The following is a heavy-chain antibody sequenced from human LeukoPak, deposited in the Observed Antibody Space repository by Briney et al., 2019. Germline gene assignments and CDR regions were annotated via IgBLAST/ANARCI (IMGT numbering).Heavy chain of an antibody. D-gene: IGHD1-14*01. CDR3: AIVTPMYYFDY. CDR1: GGSVSSGSYY. J-gene: IGHJ4*02. Sequence: PSETLSLTCTVSGGSVSSGSYYWSWIRQPPGKGLEWIGYIYYSGSTNYNPSLKSRVTISVDTSNNQFSLKLSSVTAADTAVYHCAIVTPMYYFDYWGQGTLVTVSS. V-gene: IGHV4-61*01. CDR2: IYYSGST.